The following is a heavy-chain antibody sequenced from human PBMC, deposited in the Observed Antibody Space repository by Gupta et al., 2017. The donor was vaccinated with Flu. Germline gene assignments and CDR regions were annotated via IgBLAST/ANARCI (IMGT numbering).Heavy chain of an antibody. CDR2: IYYSGSP. D-gene: IGHD6-13*01. CDR3: ARLGYSSSWVDS. J-gene: IGHJ4*02. Sequence: GWIRQPPGKGLDWIGSIYYSGSPYYNPALKSRVTRSVDTSKNQFSLKLSSVTAADTAVYYCARLGYSSSWVDSWGQGTLVTVSS. V-gene: IGHV4-39*01.